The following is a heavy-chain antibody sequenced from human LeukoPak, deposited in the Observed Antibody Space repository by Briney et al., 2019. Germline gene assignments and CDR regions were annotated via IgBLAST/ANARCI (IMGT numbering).Heavy chain of an antibody. CDR1: GFTFSSYA. CDR3: AKGHSRGSSYYYGMDV. D-gene: IGHD1-26*01. Sequence: GGSLRLSCAASGFTFSSYAMSWVRQAPGKGLEWVSAISGSGGSTYYADSVKGRFTISGDNSENTLYLQMNSLRAEDTAVYYCAKGHSRGSSYYYGMDVWGQGTTVTVSS. CDR2: ISGSGGST. J-gene: IGHJ6*02. V-gene: IGHV3-23*01.